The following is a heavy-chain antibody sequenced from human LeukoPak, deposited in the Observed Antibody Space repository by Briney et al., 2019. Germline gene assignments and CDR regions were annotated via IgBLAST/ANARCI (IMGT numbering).Heavy chain of an antibody. CDR1: GFTFSSYS. J-gene: IGHJ3*02. Sequence: GGSLRLSCAASGFTFSSYSMNWVRQAPGRGLEWVSSISSDSNYIFYADSVQGRFTISRDNAENSLFLQMNSLRAEDTAVYYCASRYCTSTNCYAFDIWGQGTMVTVSS. CDR2: ISSDSNYI. D-gene: IGHD2-2*01. V-gene: IGHV3-21*01. CDR3: ASRYCTSTNCYAFDI.